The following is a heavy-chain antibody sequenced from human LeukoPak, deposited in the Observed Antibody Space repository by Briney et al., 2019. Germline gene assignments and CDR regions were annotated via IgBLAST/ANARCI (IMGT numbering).Heavy chain of an antibody. D-gene: IGHD6-13*01. CDR2: ISSSSSYI. V-gene: IGHV3-21*01. J-gene: IGHJ6*03. Sequence: PGGSLRLSCAASGFTFSSYSMNWVRQAPGKGLEWVSSISSSSSYIYYADSVKGRFTISRDNAKNSLYLQMNSLRAEDTAVYYCARMTVYSSSWLAYYMDVWGKGTTVTVSS. CDR1: GFTFSSYS. CDR3: ARMTVYSSSWLAYYMDV.